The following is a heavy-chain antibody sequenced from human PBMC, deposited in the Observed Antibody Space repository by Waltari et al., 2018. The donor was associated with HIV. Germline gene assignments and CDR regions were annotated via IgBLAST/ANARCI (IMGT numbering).Heavy chain of an antibody. CDR1: DFTFSRYA. D-gene: IGHD3-3*01. V-gene: IGHV3-23*01. CDR2: IDGGGVAA. Sequence: EVQLLESGGGLVQPGGSLRLSCVASDFTFSRYAMSWVRQAPGKGLEWLSAIDGGGVAAFYPDSAKGRFTISRDNSKNTLDLQMTSLRAEDTAVYYCVKSHPLVTVKGSGFDSWGQGTMVTVSS. J-gene: IGHJ3*02. CDR3: VKSHPLVTVKGSGFDS.